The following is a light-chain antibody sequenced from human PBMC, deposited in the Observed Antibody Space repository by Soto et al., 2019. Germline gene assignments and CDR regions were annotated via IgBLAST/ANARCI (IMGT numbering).Light chain of an antibody. CDR3: QHYGFSAGDT. Sequence: EIVLTQSPGTLSVSPGETATLSCRASQSIRGPYLAWYQQKPGQAPRLLIFGASSRAAGTPDRFSGSGSGTDFTLSISRLEPEDFAVYYCQHYGFSAGDTFGGGTKVEI. CDR2: GAS. J-gene: IGKJ4*01. V-gene: IGKV3-20*01. CDR1: QSIRGPY.